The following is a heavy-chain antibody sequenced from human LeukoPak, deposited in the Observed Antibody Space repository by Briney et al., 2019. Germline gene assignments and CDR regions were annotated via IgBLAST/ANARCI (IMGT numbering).Heavy chain of an antibody. D-gene: IGHD5-24*01. V-gene: IGHV3-23*01. CDR2: IVGDGGGI. CDR3: AKDRIPDGKYSIDF. J-gene: IGHJ4*02. Sequence: GGSLRLSCVASGFRFSDYEMNWVRQAPGKGLEWVSVIVGDGGGIHYADSVSGRFTISRDNSRNTLYLQMNSLRVEDTAVYYCAKDRIPDGKYSIDFWGQGTLVTVSS. CDR1: GFRFSDYE.